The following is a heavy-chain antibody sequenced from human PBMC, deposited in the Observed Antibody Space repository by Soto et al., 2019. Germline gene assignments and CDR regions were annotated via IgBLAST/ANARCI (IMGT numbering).Heavy chain of an antibody. Sequence: QVQLQQWGAGLLKPSETLSLTCAVYGGSFSGYYWTWIRQPPGTGLEWIGEINHSGSTNYNPSLKSRVTISVDTAKNQFSPKLTSVTAADPAVYYCARDKITGLFDYWGQGTLVTVSS. CDR1: GGSFSGYY. CDR3: ARDKITGLFDY. D-gene: IGHD2-8*02. V-gene: IGHV4-34*01. J-gene: IGHJ4*02. CDR2: INHSGST.